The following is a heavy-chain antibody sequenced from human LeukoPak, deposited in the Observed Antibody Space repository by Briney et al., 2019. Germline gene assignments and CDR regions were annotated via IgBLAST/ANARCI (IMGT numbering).Heavy chain of an antibody. CDR1: GYTFIDSY. D-gene: IGHD3-22*01. CDR3: AREYYDSSGTKYAFDI. Sequence: ASVKVSCKASGYTFIDSYIHWVRQAPGQGLEWMGCIDPHSGGTKYAQKLQGRVTMTRDTSISTAYMELTRLRSDDTAMFYCAREYYDSSGTKYAFDIWGQGAMVTVPS. CDR2: IDPHSGGT. J-gene: IGHJ3*02. V-gene: IGHV1-2*02.